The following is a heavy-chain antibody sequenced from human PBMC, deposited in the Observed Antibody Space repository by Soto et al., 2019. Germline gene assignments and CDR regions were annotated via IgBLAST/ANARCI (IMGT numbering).Heavy chain of an antibody. J-gene: IGHJ3*02. D-gene: IGHD6-13*01. V-gene: IGHV1-69*01. CDR2: ILPIFGTA. CDR1: GGTFSSYA. CDR3: ARTYSSSWSNAFDI. Sequence: QVQLVQSGAEVKKPGSSLKVSCKASGGTFSSYAISWVRQSPGQGLEWMGGILPIFGTANYAKKFQDRVTITADESTSTAYRELRSLRSEDTAVYYCARTYSSSWSNAFDIWGQGTMVTVSS.